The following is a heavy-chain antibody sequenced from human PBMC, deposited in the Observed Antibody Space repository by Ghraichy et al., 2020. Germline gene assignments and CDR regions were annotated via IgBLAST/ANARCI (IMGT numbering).Heavy chain of an antibody. CDR2: IHYSGST. Sequence: SETLSLTCSVSVGSISSPNHYWDWIRQPPGKGLEWIGSIHYSGSTYYNPSLNSRVTISVDTSKNQFSLKLTSVTAADTAVYYCARGPSSQGAFWYLDLWGRGTQVTVSS. V-gene: IGHV4-39*07. CDR1: VGSISSPNHY. D-gene: IGHD6-6*01. J-gene: IGHJ2*01. CDR3: ARGPSSQGAFWYLDL.